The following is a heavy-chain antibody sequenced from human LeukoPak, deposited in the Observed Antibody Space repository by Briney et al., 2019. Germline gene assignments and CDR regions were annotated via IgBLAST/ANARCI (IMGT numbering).Heavy chain of an antibody. D-gene: IGHD3-10*01. V-gene: IGHV4-39*07. J-gene: IGHJ4*02. CDR3: SFTGTRFDY. CDR2: INHSGST. CDR1: GGSISSSSYY. Sequence: SETLSLTCTVSGGSISSSSYYWSWIRQPPGKGLEWIGEINHSGSTNYNPSLKSRVTISVDTSKNQFSLKLSSVTAADTAVYYCSFTGTRFDYWGQGTLVTVSS.